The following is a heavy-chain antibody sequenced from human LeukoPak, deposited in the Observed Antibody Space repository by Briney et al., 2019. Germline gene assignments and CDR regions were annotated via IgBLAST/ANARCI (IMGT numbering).Heavy chain of an antibody. V-gene: IGHV1-18*01. J-gene: IGHJ4*02. CDR3: ARRRQLAFDY. CDR2: VSGYNSNT. D-gene: IGHD5-18*01. Sequence: GASVKVSCKASGYTFTSYGIIWVRQAPGQGLEWMGRVSGYNSNTKNAQKFQGRVTLTTDTSTSTAYMELSSLRSEDTAVYYCARRRQLAFDYWGQGTLVTVSS. CDR1: GYTFTSYG.